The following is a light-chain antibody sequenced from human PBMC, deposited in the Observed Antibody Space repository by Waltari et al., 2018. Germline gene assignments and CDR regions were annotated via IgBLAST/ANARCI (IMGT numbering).Light chain of an antibody. V-gene: IGKV1-5*03. CDR2: KAS. J-gene: IGKJ4*01. Sequence: DIQMTQSPSTLSASVGDRVIITCRASDSINSWLAWYQQKPGKAPKLLIYKASSLESGVPSRFSGSGFGTEFALTISSLQPDDFATYYCQQYNAYALTFGGGTKVEIK. CDR1: DSINSW. CDR3: QQYNAYALT.